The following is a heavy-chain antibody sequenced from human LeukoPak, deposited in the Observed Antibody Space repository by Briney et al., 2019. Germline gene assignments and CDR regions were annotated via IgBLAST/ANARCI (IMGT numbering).Heavy chain of an antibody. V-gene: IGHV4-59*01. CDR3: ATGDDYGDSRGAFDI. CDR1: GGSISDYS. CDR2: ISDIGST. J-gene: IGHJ3*02. D-gene: IGHD4-17*01. Sequence: SETLSLTCTVSGGSISDYSWTWIRQPPGKGLEWIGNISDIGSTNYSPSLKSRVTISIDTSKSQFSLKLSSVTAADTAVYYCATGDDYGDSRGAFDIWGQGTMVTVSS.